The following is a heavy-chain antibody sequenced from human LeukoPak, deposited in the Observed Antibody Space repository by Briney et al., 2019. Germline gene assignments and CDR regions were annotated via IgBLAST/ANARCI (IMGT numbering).Heavy chain of an antibody. CDR3: ASGAGQYYYGSGSYNY. CDR2: ISGSGGST. D-gene: IGHD3-10*01. V-gene: IGHV3-23*01. J-gene: IGHJ4*02. Sequence: PGGSLRLSCAASGFTFSSYAMSWVRQAPGKGLEWVSAISGSGGSTYYADSVKGRFTISRDNSKNTLYLQMNSLRAEDTAVYYCASGAGQYYYGSGSYNYWGQGTLVTVSS. CDR1: GFTFSSYA.